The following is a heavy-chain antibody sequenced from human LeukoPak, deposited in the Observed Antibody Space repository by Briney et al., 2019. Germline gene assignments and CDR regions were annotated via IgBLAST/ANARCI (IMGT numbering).Heavy chain of an antibody. V-gene: IGHV4-38-2*02. CDR2: IHHSGST. D-gene: IGHD2-2*02. J-gene: IGHJ4*02. CDR1: GYSISSGYF. Sequence: SSETLSLTCSVSGYSISSGYFWGWIRQPPGKGPEWIGRIHHSGSTNYNPSLKSRVTIAVDTSKNQFSLKLSSVTAADTAVYYCARRKSPRKYQLLYGAIDYWGQGTLVTVSS. CDR3: ARRKSPRKYQLLYGAIDY.